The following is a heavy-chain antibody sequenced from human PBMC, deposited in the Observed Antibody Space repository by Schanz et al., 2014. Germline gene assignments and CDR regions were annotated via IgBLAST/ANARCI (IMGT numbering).Heavy chain of an antibody. CDR2: INSDGTTT. Sequence: EVQLVESGGGLAQPGGSLRLSCAASGFTFSSYAMTWVRQAPGKGLVWVSHINSDGTTTTYADSVKGRFSISRDNGETSVYLQINSLRVEDTAVYYCARFLARYQYYGVDVWGQGTTVIVSS. CDR3: ARFLARYQYYGVDV. V-gene: IGHV3-48*03. CDR1: GFTFSSYA. D-gene: IGHD3-3*01. J-gene: IGHJ6*02.